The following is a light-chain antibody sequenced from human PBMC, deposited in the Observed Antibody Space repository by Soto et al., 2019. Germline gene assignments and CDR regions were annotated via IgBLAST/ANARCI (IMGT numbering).Light chain of an antibody. CDR1: QTISVS. J-gene: IGKJ1*01. Sequence: IQMTQSPSTLSASVGDTVTITCRASQTISVSLAWYQQKPGKAPKLLIYAASTLESGVSSRFSGRGSGTQFTLTISSLQPDDFATYYCQRYNTFSGTFGPGTKVDIK. CDR2: AAS. CDR3: QRYNTFSGT. V-gene: IGKV1-5*01.